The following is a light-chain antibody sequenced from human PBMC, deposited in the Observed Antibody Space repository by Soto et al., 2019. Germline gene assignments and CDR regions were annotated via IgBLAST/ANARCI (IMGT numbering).Light chain of an antibody. CDR3: QQYGSSPWT. CDR1: QSIANNY. CDR2: DAS. J-gene: IGKJ1*01. Sequence: EVALTQSPCTLSLSPGARATLSCRASQSIANNYLTWYQQKPGQAPRVLIYDASTRATGIPERFSGSGSGTDFTLTISRLEPEDSAVYYCQQYGSSPWTFGQGTKVDIK. V-gene: IGKV3-20*01.